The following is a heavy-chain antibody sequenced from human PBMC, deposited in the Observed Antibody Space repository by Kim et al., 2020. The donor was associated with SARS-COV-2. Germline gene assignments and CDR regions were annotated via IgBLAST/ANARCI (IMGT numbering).Heavy chain of an antibody. D-gene: IGHD3-16*01. V-gene: IGHV4-31*03. CDR3: AREFGGIANY. Sequence: SETLSLTCTVSGGSISSGGYYWSWIRQHPGKGLEWIGYIYYSGSTYYNPSLKSRVTISVDTSKNQFSLKLSSVTAADTAVYYCAREFGGIANYWGQGTLVTVSS. CDR1: GGSISSGGYY. CDR2: IYYSGST. J-gene: IGHJ4*02.